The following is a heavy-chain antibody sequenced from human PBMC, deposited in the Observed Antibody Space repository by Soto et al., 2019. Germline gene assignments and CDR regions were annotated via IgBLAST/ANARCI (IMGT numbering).Heavy chain of an antibody. CDR3: ARATDSSGWYESHFDY. Sequence: GGSLRLSCAASGFTFSSYDMHWVRQATGKGLEWVSAIGTAGDTYYPGSGKGRFTISRENAKNSLYLQMNSLRAEDTAVYYCARATDSSGWYESHFDYWGQGTLVTVSS. D-gene: IGHD6-19*01. CDR1: GFTFSSYD. CDR2: IGTAGDT. V-gene: IGHV3-13*01. J-gene: IGHJ4*02.